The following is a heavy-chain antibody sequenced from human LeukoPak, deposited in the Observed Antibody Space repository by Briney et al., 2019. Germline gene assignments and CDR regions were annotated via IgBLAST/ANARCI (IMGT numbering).Heavy chain of an antibody. J-gene: IGHJ4*02. CDR1: GFTFSSYA. CDR2: ISYDGSNK. CDR3: ARSLHSSGYYDY. V-gene: IGHV3-30-3*01. D-gene: IGHD3-22*01. Sequence: GGSLRLSCAASGFTFSSYAMHWVRQAPGKGLEWVAVISYDGSNKYYADSVKGRFTISRDNSKNTLYLQMNSLRAEDTAVYYCARSLHSSGYYDYWGQETLVTVSS.